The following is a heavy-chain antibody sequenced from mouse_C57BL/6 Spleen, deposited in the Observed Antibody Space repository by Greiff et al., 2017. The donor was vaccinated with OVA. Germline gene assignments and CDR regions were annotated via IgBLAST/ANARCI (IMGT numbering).Heavy chain of an antibody. V-gene: IGHV1-22*01. J-gene: IGHJ4*01. D-gene: IGHD2-4*01. Sequence: VQLKQSGPELVKPGASVKMSCKASGYTFTDYNMHWVKQSHGKSLEWIGYINPNNGGTSYNQKFKGKATLTVNKSSSTAYMELRSLTSEDSAVYYCATGGLRRGMDYWGQGTSVTVSS. CDR2: INPNNGGT. CDR3: ATGGLRRGMDY. CDR1: GYTFTDYN.